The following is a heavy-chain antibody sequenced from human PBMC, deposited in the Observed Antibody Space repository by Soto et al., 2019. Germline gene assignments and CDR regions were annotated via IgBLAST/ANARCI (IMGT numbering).Heavy chain of an antibody. CDR1: GFTFSSSA. CDR3: AKDRHYPRDYFHY. D-gene: IGHD3-10*01. V-gene: IGHV3-23*01. Sequence: GGSLRLSCAASGFTFSSSAISWVRQAPGKGLEWVSAVSANGQGIYYADSVRGRFTISRDNSRNTVFLHMDSLSAEDTAVYYCAKDRHYPRDYFHYWGQGTLVTVSS. CDR2: VSANGQGI. J-gene: IGHJ4*02.